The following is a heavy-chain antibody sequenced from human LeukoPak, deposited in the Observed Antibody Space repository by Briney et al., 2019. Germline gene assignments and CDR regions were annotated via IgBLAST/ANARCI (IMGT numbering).Heavy chain of an antibody. CDR3: ARDRDQSSGSYWEYNWFDP. CDR1: GGSFSGYY. D-gene: IGHD1-26*01. V-gene: IGHV4-34*01. CDR2: INHSGST. Sequence: SETLSLTCAVYGGSFSGYYWRWIRQPPGKGLEWIGEINHSGSTNYNPSLKSRVTISVDTSKNQFSLKLSSVTAADTAVYYCARDRDQSSGSYWEYNWFDPWGQGTLVTVSS. J-gene: IGHJ5*02.